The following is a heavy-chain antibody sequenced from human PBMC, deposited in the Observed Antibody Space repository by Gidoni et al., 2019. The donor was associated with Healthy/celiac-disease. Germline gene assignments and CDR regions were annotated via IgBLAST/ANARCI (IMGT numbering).Heavy chain of an antibody. CDR3: ARATLDIAAAGMPFDY. D-gene: IGHD6-13*01. CDR2: IYYSGST. V-gene: IGHV4-59*08. CDR1: GGSISSYY. J-gene: IGHJ4*02. Sequence: QVQLQESGPGLVKPSETLSLTCPVSGGSISSYYWSWIRQPPGKGLEWIGYIYYSGSTNYNPSLKSRVTISVDTSKNQFSLKLSSVTAADTAVYYCARATLDIAAAGMPFDYWGQGTLVTVSS.